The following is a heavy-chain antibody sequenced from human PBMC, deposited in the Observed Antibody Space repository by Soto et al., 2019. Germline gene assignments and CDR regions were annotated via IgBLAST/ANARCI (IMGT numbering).Heavy chain of an antibody. CDR2: SRNKANSYST. CDR1: GFTFSDHY. J-gene: IGHJ4*02. D-gene: IGHD1-26*01. Sequence: EVQLVESGGGLVQPGGSLRLSCAASGFTFSDHYMDWVRQAPGKGLEWVGRSRNKANSYSTEYAASVKGRFTISRDESKNSLYLQMNSLKTEDTAVYXXARFSGSYTRGLDYWGQGTLVTVSS. CDR3: ARFSGSYTRGLDY. V-gene: IGHV3-72*01.